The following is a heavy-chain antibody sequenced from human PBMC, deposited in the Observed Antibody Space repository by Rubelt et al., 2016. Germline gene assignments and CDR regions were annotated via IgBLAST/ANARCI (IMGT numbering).Heavy chain of an antibody. V-gene: IGHV1-24*01. J-gene: IGHJ3*02. CDR2: FDGEDGET. CDR1: GDTLSVFS. CDR3: STADSSSWYDATDT. Sequence: QVQLVQSGAVLKKPGASVKVSCKVSGDTLSVFSIHWVRQAPGKGLEWMGGFDGEDGETVYAQNFQGILTMTEDTSTDTAYMELSRLTSADTAVYYCSTADSSSWYDATDTWGQGTMFTVSS. D-gene: IGHD6-13*01.